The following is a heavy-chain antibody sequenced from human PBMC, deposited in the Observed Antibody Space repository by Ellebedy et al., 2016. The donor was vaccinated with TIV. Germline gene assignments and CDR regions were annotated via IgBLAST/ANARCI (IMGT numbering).Heavy chain of an antibody. D-gene: IGHD4-23*01. CDR3: ARDIGGGNSDY. CDR2: IHHSGNS. CDR1: GGSIDNYY. Sequence: MPGGSLRLSCYVSGGSIDNYYWAWIRQPPGQGLEWIGYIHHSGNSLIHPSLKSRVTISVDTSKNQFSLKLSSVTAADTAVYYCARDIGGGNSDYWGQGTLVTVSS. J-gene: IGHJ4*02. V-gene: IGHV4-59*12.